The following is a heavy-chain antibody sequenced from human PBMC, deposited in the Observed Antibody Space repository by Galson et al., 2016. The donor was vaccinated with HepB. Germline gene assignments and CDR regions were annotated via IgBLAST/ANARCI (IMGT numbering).Heavy chain of an antibody. CDR3: ARDPEYGAFDY. V-gene: IGHV3-7*03. Sequence: SLRLSCAASGFTFSSSWMTWVCRSPGKGLEWVANINQDGSQKKLVDAVKGRFTISRDNAENSLYPQMNSLRAEDTAVYYCARDPEYGAFDYWGQGTLVTVSS. CDR2: INQDGSQK. CDR1: GFTFSSSW. J-gene: IGHJ4*02. D-gene: IGHD2-2*01.